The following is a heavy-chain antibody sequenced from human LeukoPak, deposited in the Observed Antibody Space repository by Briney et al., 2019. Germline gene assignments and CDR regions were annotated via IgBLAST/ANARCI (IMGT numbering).Heavy chain of an antibody. J-gene: IGHJ3*02. V-gene: IGHV5-51*01. CDR2: IYPGDSDT. D-gene: IGHD2-21*01. CDR1: GYRFTSYW. CDR3: ARFMGPYCGGDCYDAFDI. Sequence: GESLKISCKGSGYRFTSYWIGWVRPMPGKGLEWMGIIYPGDSDTRYSPSFQGQVTISADKSISTAYLQWSGLKASDTAMYYCARFMGPYCGGDCYDAFDIWGQGTMVTVSS.